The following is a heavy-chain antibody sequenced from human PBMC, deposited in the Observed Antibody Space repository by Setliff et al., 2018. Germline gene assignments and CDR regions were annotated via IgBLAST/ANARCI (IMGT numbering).Heavy chain of an antibody. CDR1: GFTFDDYG. J-gene: IGHJ4*02. Sequence: GESLRLSCAASGFTFDDYGMSWVRQAPGKGLEWVSGINWNGGSTGYADSVKGRFTISRDNAKNSLYLHMNSLRAEDTALYYCAKEAVSGTIDYWGQGTLVTVSS. V-gene: IGHV3-20*04. CDR3: AKEAVSGTIDY. D-gene: IGHD6-19*01. CDR2: INWNGGST.